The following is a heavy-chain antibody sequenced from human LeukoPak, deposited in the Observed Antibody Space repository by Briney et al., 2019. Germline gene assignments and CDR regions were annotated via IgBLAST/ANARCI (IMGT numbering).Heavy chain of an antibody. Sequence: SETLSLTCAVSGGSISSGDCYWSWIRQHPGKDLEWIGYIYHSGSTYYDPSLKSRVTISLDTSKNQFFLKLNSVTAADTAVYYCARYDSSGYDGNWFDPWGQGTLVTVSS. CDR3: ARYDSSGYDGNWFDP. CDR1: GGSISSGDCY. CDR2: IYHSGST. D-gene: IGHD3-22*01. V-gene: IGHV4-31*11. J-gene: IGHJ5*02.